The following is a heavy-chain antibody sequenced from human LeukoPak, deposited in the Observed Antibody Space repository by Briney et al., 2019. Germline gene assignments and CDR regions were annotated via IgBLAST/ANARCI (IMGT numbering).Heavy chain of an antibody. Sequence: GGSLRLSCAASGFTFSDYYMSWIREAPGKGLEWGSYISCSGCSIFYADSVKGRFTTSRDNAKNSLYLQMSSLRAEDTAVYYCAIRREGNMAWGDGMDVWGQGTTVTVSS. CDR1: GFTFSDYY. V-gene: IGHV3-11*01. D-gene: IGHD3-16*01. J-gene: IGHJ6*02. CDR2: ISCSGCSI. CDR3: AIRREGNMAWGDGMDV.